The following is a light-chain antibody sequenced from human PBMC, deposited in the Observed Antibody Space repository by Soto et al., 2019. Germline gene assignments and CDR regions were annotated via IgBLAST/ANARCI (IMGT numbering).Light chain of an antibody. V-gene: IGLV2-8*01. CDR3: SSYAGSNNFVV. CDR1: SSDVGGYNY. J-gene: IGLJ2*01. Sequence: QSVLTQPPSASGSPGQSVTISCTGTSSDVGGYNYVSWYQQHPGKAPKVMIYEVSKRPSGVPDRFSGSKSGNTASLTVSGLRAEDEADYYCSSYAGSNNFVVFGGGTKLTVL. CDR2: EVS.